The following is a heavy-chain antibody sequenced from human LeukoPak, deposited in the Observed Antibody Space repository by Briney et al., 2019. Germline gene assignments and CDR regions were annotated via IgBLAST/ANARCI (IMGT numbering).Heavy chain of an antibody. CDR1: GFTFSTYT. Sequence: GGPLRLSCAASGFTFSTYTMHWVRQAPGKGLEWVALIGHDGGDKFYADSVKGRFTVSRDNSKNTLYLQMSSLRAEDTAVYFCAREENWNYALTWGRGTLVTVSS. V-gene: IGHV3-33*01. CDR2: IGHDGGDK. CDR3: AREENWNYALT. D-gene: IGHD1-7*01. J-gene: IGHJ4*02.